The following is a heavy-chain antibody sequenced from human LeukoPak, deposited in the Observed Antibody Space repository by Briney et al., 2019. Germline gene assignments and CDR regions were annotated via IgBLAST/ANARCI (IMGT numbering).Heavy chain of an antibody. J-gene: IGHJ4*02. Sequence: SETLSLTCALSGYSISSGYDWGWIRQPPGKGLEWIGSIYHSGSTYYNPSLKSRVTISVDTSKNQFSLKLSSVTAADTAVYYCARDEGYDTPGGWGQGTLVTVSS. V-gene: IGHV4-38-2*02. CDR1: GYSISSGYD. CDR3: ARDEGYDTPGG. D-gene: IGHD3-9*01. CDR2: IYHSGST.